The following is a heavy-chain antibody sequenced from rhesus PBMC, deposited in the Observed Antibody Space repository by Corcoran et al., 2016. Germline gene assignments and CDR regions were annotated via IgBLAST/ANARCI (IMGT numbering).Heavy chain of an antibody. J-gene: IGHJ4*01. D-gene: IGHD1-20*01. V-gene: IGHV4S10*01. Sequence: QVQLQESGPGVVKPSETLSLTCAVSGGSISDSYRWSGLRLPPGKGLEWFWYIYGSSTSNNYNPSLKSRVTLSKDTSKNQFSLKLSSVTAADTAVYYCARRSWNNVDYWGQGVLVTVSS. CDR2: IYGSSTSN. CDR3: ARRSWNNVDY. CDR1: GGSISDSYR.